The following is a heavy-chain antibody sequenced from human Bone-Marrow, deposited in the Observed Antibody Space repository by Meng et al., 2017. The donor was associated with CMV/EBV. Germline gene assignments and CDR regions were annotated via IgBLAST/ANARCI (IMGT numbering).Heavy chain of an antibody. J-gene: IGHJ6*01. D-gene: IGHD3-9*01. CDR1: GYTFTGYY. Sequence: ASVKVSCKASGYTFTGYYMHWVRQAPGQGLEWMGWINPNSGGTNYAQKFQGRVTMTRDTSISTAYMELSRLRSDDTAVYYCARDGRYFDWLGSSYGNYGMDVCGQGTTVTVSS. V-gene: IGHV1-2*02. CDR3: ARDGRYFDWLGSSYGNYGMDV. CDR2: INPNSGGT.